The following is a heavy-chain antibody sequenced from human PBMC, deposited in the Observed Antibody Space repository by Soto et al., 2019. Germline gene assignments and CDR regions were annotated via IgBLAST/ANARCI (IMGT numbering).Heavy chain of an antibody. Sequence: QVQLVQSGAEVKKPGASVKDSCKASGYTFTSYYMHWVRQAPGQGLEWMGIINPSGGSTSYAQKFQGIVIMTRVTSTSTVYRELGSLRSEDTAVYYCARDDEYSSSSGYYYYGMDVWGQGTTVTVS. J-gene: IGHJ6*02. D-gene: IGHD6-6*01. CDR3: ARDDEYSSSSGYYYYGMDV. CDR1: GYTFTSYY. V-gene: IGHV1-46*01. CDR2: INPSGGST.